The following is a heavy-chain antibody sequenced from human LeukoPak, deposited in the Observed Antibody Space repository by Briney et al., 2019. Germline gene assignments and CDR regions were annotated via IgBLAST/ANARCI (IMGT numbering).Heavy chain of an antibody. V-gene: IGHV1-18*04. CDR1: GYTFTSYY. J-gene: IGHJ4*02. Sequence: ASVKVSCKASGYTFTSYYMHWVRQAPGQGLEWMGWISAYSGDTNFAQKFQDRVTMTTDTSTSTAYMELRSLRSDDTAAYYCAREGGHSYGREFDYWGQGTLVTVSS. CDR2: ISAYSGDT. D-gene: IGHD5-18*01. CDR3: AREGGHSYGREFDY.